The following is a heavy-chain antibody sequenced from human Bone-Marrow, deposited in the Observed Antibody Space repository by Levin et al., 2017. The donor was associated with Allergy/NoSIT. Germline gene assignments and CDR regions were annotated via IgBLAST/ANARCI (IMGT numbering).Heavy chain of an antibody. CDR1: GYTLTAYY. D-gene: IGHD1-26*01. J-gene: IGHJ4*02. CDR3: ARDQAIYCAASPDY. Sequence: ASVKVSCKASGYTLTAYYIHWVRQAPGQGLEWMGWINPKSGGTKYAQKFQGRVTMTRDTSISTVYMEVSRLKSDDTAVYYCARDQAIYCAASPDYWGQGTLVTVSA. V-gene: IGHV1-2*02. CDR2: INPKSGGT.